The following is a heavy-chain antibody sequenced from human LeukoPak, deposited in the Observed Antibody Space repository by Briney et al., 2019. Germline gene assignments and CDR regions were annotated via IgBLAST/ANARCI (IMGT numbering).Heavy chain of an antibody. D-gene: IGHD5-24*01. Sequence: GGSLRLSCSASGFSFTSYAMHWVRQAPGKGLEHVSGISTTEVPAHYADSVKGRFTISRDNSKNTLYLQMSSLSAEDTAVYYCARASRDGYNQNFDHWGQGTLVTVSS. CDR2: ISTTEVPA. CDR1: GFSFTSYA. V-gene: IGHV3-64D*09. CDR3: ARASRDGYNQNFDH. J-gene: IGHJ4*02.